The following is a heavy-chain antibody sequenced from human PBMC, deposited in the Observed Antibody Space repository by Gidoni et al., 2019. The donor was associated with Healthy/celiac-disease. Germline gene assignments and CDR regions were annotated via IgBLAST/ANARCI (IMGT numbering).Heavy chain of an antibody. J-gene: IGHJ1*01. V-gene: IGHV4-30-4*01. CDR3: ARAGSYYYDRSGYYLGRESQH. CDR1: GGYIGRGDYY. CDR2: SYYSGST. Sequence: QVQLQESGPGLGKPSQTLSLTCTVSGGYIGRGDYYCNWISQPPGKGLGWSGYSYYSGSTYYNPALKIRVTISVETSKNKFSLKLSSVTAADTAVYDCARAGSYYYDRSGYYLGRESQHWGQGTLVTVSS. D-gene: IGHD3-22*01.